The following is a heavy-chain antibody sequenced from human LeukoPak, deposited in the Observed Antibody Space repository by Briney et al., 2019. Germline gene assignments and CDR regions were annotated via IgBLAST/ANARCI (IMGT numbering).Heavy chain of an antibody. V-gene: IGHV3-15*01. D-gene: IGHD5-24*01. CDR3: AADTPGDNYPFDY. J-gene: IGHJ4*02. CDR2: IKRKADGETR. Sequence: KPGGSLRLSCAASGCTFSQAWMSWVRQAPGKGLEWVGRIKRKADGETRDYAAPVKGRFTISRDDSENTLYLQMTSLKTEDSAVYFCAADTPGDNYPFDYWGQGTLVTVSS. CDR1: GCTFSQAW.